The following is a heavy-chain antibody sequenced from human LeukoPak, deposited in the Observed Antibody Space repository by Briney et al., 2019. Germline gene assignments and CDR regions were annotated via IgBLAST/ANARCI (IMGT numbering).Heavy chain of an antibody. D-gene: IGHD2-15*01. Sequence: GGSLRLSCAASAFTFSSYEMNWVRQAPGKGLEWVSYISSSGSTRHYADSVKGRFTISRDNAKNSLYLQMNSLRAEDTAVYYCARDNCSGGSCYSGGYYYYYYYMDVWGKGTTVTISS. CDR1: AFTFSSYE. CDR3: ARDNCSGGSCYSGGYYYYYYYMDV. V-gene: IGHV3-48*03. CDR2: ISSSGSTR. J-gene: IGHJ6*03.